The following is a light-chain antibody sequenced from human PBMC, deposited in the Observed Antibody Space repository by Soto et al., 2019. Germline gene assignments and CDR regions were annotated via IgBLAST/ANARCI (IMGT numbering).Light chain of an antibody. J-gene: IGKJ1*01. Sequence: EIVLTQSPATLSWSPGHRATLSCRASQSVSGDLAWFQQKPGQAPRLLIYGVSNRATGIPDRFSDSGSGTDFTLTISRLESEDFAVYYCQQYGTSPRTFGQGTKVEIK. CDR1: QSVSGD. V-gene: IGKV3-20*01. CDR2: GVS. CDR3: QQYGTSPRT.